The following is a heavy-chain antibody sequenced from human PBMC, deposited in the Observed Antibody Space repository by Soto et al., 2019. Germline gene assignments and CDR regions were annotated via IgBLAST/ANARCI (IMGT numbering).Heavy chain of an antibody. D-gene: IGHD3-10*01. Sequence: GGSLRLSCAASEFTFSNYAMSWVRQAPGKGLEWVSSISDNGGTTYYADSVKGRFTISRDNAKNTLYLQMNSLRAEDTAVYYCARDMGPALQTHGYDMDVWGKGTPVTVSS. CDR1: EFTFSNYA. J-gene: IGHJ6*03. CDR3: ARDMGPALQTHGYDMDV. V-gene: IGHV3-23*01. CDR2: ISDNGGTT.